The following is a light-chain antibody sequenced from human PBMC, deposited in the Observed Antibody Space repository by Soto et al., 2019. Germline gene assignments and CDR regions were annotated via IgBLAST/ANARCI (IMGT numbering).Light chain of an antibody. J-gene: IGKJ5*01. Sequence: EIVMTQSPGTLSVSPGERATLSCRASQSVGTNLVWYQQKPGQAPRLLIYGASTRATDIPARFSASGSGTEFTLTISSLQSEDFVVYYCQQYDNWPPPITFGQGTRLEIK. CDR1: QSVGTN. CDR2: GAS. CDR3: QQYDNWPPPIT. V-gene: IGKV3-15*01.